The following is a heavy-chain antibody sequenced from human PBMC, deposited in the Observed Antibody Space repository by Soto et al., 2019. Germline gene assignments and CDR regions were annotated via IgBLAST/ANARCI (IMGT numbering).Heavy chain of an antibody. V-gene: IGHV3-23*01. CDR3: AKWGGHLIGWAANYGMDV. J-gene: IGHJ6*02. Sequence: EVQLLESGGGLVQPGGSLRLSCAASGFTFSSYAMSWVRQAPGKGLEWVSAISGSGGSTYYADPVKGRFTISRDNSKNTRDLRMSSLRAEDAAVYYCAKWGGHLIGWAANYGMDVWGQGTTVTVSS. D-gene: IGHD5-18*01. CDR1: GFTFSSYA. CDR2: ISGSGGST.